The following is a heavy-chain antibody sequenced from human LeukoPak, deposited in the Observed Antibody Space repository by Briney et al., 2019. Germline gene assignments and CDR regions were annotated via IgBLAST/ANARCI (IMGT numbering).Heavy chain of an antibody. Sequence: ASVKVSCKASGFTFTNYYMHWVRQAPGQGLEWMGIINPSGGSTSYAQKFQGRVTMTRDMSTSTVYMELSSLRSEDTAVYYCAISSEWLYHFDYWGQGTLVTVSS. CDR1: GFTFTNYY. D-gene: IGHD3-3*01. V-gene: IGHV1-46*01. J-gene: IGHJ4*02. CDR2: INPSGGST. CDR3: AISSEWLYHFDY.